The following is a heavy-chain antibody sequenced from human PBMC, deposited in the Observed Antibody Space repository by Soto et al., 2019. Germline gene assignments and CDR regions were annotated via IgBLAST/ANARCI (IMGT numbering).Heavy chain of an antibody. CDR2: ISYDGSNK. D-gene: IGHD5-18*01. V-gene: IGHV3-30*18. CDR3: AKDLLTAMVVNYYYGMDV. CDR1: GFTFSSYG. J-gene: IGHJ6*02. Sequence: GGSLRLSCAASGFTFSSYGMHWVRQAPGKGLEWVAVISYDGSNKYYADSVKGRFTISRDNSKNTLYLQMNSLRAEDTAVYYCAKDLLTAMVVNYYYGMDVWGQGTTVTVSS.